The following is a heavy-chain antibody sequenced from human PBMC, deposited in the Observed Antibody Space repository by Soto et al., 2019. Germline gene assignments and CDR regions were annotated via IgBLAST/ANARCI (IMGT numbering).Heavy chain of an antibody. CDR1: GGSFSGYY. V-gene: IGHV4-34*01. CDR2: INHSGST. CDR3: ARGGITMVRGVIFPYYMDV. J-gene: IGHJ6*03. D-gene: IGHD3-10*01. Sequence: SETLSLTCAVYGGSFSGYYWSWIRQPPGKGLEWIGEINHSGSTNYNPSLKSRVTISVDTSKNQFSLKLSSVTAADTAVYYCARGGITMVRGVIFPYYMDVWGKGTTVTASS.